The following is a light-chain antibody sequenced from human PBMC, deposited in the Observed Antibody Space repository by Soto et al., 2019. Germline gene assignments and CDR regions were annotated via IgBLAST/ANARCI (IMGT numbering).Light chain of an antibody. J-gene: IGKJ4*01. V-gene: IGKV1D-12*01. CDR2: AAS. Sequence: DIEMTQSPSSVSASIGDRVTITGRASQGISNWYAWYQQTPGTAPKLLIYAASSLQSGVPSRFSGSGSGTDSTLTITGLQPEDSATYYCQQANSFPTAFGGGTKVDIK. CDR1: QGISNW. CDR3: QQANSFPTA.